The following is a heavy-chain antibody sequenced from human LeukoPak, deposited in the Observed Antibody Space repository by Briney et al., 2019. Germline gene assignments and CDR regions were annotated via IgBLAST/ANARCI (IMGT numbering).Heavy chain of an antibody. V-gene: IGHV3-21*01. CDR1: GFTFSSYS. CDR3: AKDLTATVDY. CDR2: ISSSSLYI. D-gene: IGHD2-15*01. J-gene: IGHJ4*02. Sequence: GGSPRLSCAASGFTFSSYSMNWVRQAPGKGLEWVSSISSSSLYIYYADSVKGRFTISRDNAKNSLFLQMNSLRAEDTAVYYCAKDLTATVDYWGQGTLVTVSS.